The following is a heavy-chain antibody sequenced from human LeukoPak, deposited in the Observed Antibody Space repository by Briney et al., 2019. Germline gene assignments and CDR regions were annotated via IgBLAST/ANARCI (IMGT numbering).Heavy chain of an antibody. J-gene: IGHJ6*02. CDR2: IIPILGIA. D-gene: IGHD3-10*01. Sequence: GASVKVSCTASGGTFSSYAISWVRQAPGQGLEWRGRIIPILGIANYAQKFQGRVTITADKYTSTAYMELSSLRSEDTAVYYCARGGSGAPTLNYNYYGMDVWGQGATATASS. V-gene: IGHV1-69*04. CDR3: ARGGSGAPTLNYNYYGMDV. CDR1: GGTFSSYA.